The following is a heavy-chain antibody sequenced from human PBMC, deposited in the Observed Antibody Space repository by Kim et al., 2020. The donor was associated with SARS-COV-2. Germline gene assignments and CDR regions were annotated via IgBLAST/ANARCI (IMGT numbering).Heavy chain of an antibody. V-gene: IGHV3-21*01. Sequence: YDADSVKDLFTNSRDNAKNSLYLQMISLRADDTAVYYCARGTYYYCSALDYWRQGTLVTVSS. D-gene: IGHD3-10*01. J-gene: IGHJ4*02. CDR3: ARGTYYYCSALDY.